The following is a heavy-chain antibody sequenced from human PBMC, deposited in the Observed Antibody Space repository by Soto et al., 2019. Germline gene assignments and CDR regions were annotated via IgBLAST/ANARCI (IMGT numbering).Heavy chain of an antibody. J-gene: IGHJ6*04. Sequence: PSETLSLTCTVSGGSLSGGCYYWNWIRQPPGKQMEWIGYIYDSGATKYNPSLKSRVIISQYTSKNQFSVKVSSVTPADTAVYYWASSSLYGMAVGGKGTTVTVSS. V-gene: IGHV4-30-4*02. CDR1: GGSLSGGCYY. CDR2: IYDSGAT. CDR3: ASSSLYGMAV.